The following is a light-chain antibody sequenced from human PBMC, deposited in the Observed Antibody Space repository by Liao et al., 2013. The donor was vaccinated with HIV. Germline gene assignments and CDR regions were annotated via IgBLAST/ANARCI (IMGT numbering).Light chain of an antibody. V-gene: IGLV3-1*01. J-gene: IGLJ2*01. CDR3: QAWDRQTLPLV. CDR2: QDS. Sequence: SYELTQPPSVSVSPGQTASITCSGDKLGDKYACWYQQKPGQSPVLVIYQDSKRPSGIPERFSGSNSGNTATLTISGTQAMDEADYYCQAWDRQTLPLVFVG. CDR1: KLGDKY.